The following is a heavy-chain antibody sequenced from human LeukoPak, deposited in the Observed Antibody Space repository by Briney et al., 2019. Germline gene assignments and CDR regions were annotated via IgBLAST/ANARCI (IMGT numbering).Heavy chain of an antibody. D-gene: IGHD6-13*01. CDR1: GFTFDDYT. Sequence: GRSLRLSCAASGFTFDDYTMHWVRQAPGKGLEGGSGISWNIGSIGYADSVKVRFTISRDNAKNSLDLQMNSLRAEDTALYYCAKDRLPGIAAAGKSDAFDIWGQGTMVTVSS. CDR3: AKDRLPGIAAAGKSDAFDI. J-gene: IGHJ3*02. V-gene: IGHV3-9*01. CDR2: ISWNIGSI.